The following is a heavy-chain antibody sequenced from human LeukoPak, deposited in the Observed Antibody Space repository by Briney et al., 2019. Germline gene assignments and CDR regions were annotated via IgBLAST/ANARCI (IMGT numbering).Heavy chain of an antibody. D-gene: IGHD5-18*01. CDR2: INTNTGNP. V-gene: IGHV7-4-1*02. J-gene: IGHJ4*02. CDR1: GYTFTTYA. Sequence: EASVKVSCKTSGYTFTTYAISWVRQAPGQGLEWMGWINTNTGNPTYAQGFTGRFVFSLDTSISTAYLQISSLKAEDTAVYYCARDGGYSYGYLFDYWGQGTLVTVSS. CDR3: ARDGGYSYGYLFDY.